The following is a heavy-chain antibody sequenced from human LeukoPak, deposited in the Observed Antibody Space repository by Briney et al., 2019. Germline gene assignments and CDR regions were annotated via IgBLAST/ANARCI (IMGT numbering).Heavy chain of an antibody. CDR1: GYTFTGYY. D-gene: IGHD3-10*01. CDR2: INPNSGGT. V-gene: IGHV1-2*02. J-gene: IGHJ4*02. Sequence: ASVKVSCKASGYTFTGYYMHWVRQAPGQGLEWMGWINPNSGGTNYAQKFQGRVTMTRDTSISTAYMELSRLRSDDTAVYYRASVAHYYGSGSYYKSFDYWGQGTLVTVSS. CDR3: ASVAHYYGSGSYYKSFDY.